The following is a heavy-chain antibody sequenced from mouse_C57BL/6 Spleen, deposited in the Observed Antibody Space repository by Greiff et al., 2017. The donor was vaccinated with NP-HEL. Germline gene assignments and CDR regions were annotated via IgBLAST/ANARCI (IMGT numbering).Heavy chain of an antibody. CDR1: GFTFSSYA. CDR3: ARERNGNYWYFDV. CDR2: ISDGGSYT. V-gene: IGHV5-4*01. J-gene: IGHJ1*03. Sequence: EVKLVESGGGLVKPGGSLKLSCAASGFTFSSYAMSWVRQTPEKRLEWVATISDGGSYTYYPDNVKGRFTISRDNAKNNLYLQMSHLKSEDTAMYYCARERNGNYWYFDVWGTGTTVTVSS. D-gene: IGHD2-1*01.